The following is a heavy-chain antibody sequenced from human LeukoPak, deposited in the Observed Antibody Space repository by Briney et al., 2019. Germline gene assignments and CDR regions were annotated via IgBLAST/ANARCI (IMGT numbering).Heavy chain of an antibody. D-gene: IGHD6-13*01. V-gene: IGHV3-20*04. CDR3: ARGQVEYSSSWSLYYYYYYMDV. J-gene: IGHJ6*03. Sequence: GGSLRLSCAASGFIFNDYGMSWVRQAPGKGLEWVSGINWKGGSTGYADSVKGRFTISRDNAKNSLYLQMNSLRAEDTALYYCARGQVEYSSSWSLYYYYYYMDVWGKGTTVTVSS. CDR1: GFIFNDYG. CDR2: INWKGGST.